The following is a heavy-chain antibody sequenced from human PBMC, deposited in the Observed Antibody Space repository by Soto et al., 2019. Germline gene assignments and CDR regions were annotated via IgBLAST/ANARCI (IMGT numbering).Heavy chain of an antibody. CDR1: GGTFSSYA. D-gene: IGHD2-2*01. Sequence: QVQLVQSGAEVKKPGSSVKVSCKASGGTFSSYAISWVRQAPGQGLEWMGGIIPIFGTANYAQKFQGRVTITADESPSTAYMELSSLRSEDTAVYYCARVGGDCSSTSCYYYYYGMDVWGQGTTVTVSS. CDR2: IIPIFGTA. J-gene: IGHJ6*02. V-gene: IGHV1-69*01. CDR3: ARVGGDCSSTSCYYYYYGMDV.